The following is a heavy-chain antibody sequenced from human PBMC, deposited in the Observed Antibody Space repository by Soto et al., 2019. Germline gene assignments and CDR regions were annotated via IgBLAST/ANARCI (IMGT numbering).Heavy chain of an antibody. CDR1: GGSFSGYY. CDR3: ARGRWHDILTGPQYYFDY. V-gene: IGHV4-34*01. J-gene: IGHJ4*02. Sequence: ASETLSLTCAVYGGSFSGYYWSWIRQPPGKGLEWIGEINHSGSTNYNPSLKSRVTISVDTSKNQFSLKLSSVTAADTAVYYCARGRWHDILTGPQYYFDYWGQGTLVTVSS. D-gene: IGHD3-9*01. CDR2: INHSGST.